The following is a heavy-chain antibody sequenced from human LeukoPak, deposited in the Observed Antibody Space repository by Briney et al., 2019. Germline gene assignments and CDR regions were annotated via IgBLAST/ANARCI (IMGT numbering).Heavy chain of an antibody. J-gene: IGHJ4*02. CDR3: ARDHAGVAVAYFDY. CDR2: IYTSGST. D-gene: IGHD6-19*01. V-gene: IGHV4-4*08. CDR1: GDSISNYY. Sequence: PSETLSLTCTVSGDSISNYYWSWIRQPPGKGLEWIGRIYTSGSTNYNPSLKSRVTISVDTSKNQFSLKLSSVTAADTAVYYCARDHAGVAVAYFDYWGQGTLVTVSS.